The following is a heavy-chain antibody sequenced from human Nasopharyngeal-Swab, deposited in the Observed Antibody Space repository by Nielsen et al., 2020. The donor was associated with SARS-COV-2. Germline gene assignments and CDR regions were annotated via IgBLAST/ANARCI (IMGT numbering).Heavy chain of an antibody. J-gene: IGHJ6*02. Sequence: LRLSCTVSGASISSGGYYWSSIRQHPGKGLEWIGYIYYSGSTYYNPSLKSRVTISVDTSKNQFSLKLSSVTAADTAVYYCARDYLNYDFWSGYYTNYYYYGMDVWGQGTTVTVSS. CDR3: ARDYLNYDFWSGYYTNYYYYGMDV. CDR1: GASISSGGYY. D-gene: IGHD3-3*01. CDR2: IYYSGST. V-gene: IGHV4-31*03.